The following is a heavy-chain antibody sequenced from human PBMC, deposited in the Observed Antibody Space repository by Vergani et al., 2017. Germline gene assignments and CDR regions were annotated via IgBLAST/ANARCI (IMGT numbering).Heavy chain of an antibody. J-gene: IGHJ4*02. CDR2: IIPILGIA. Sequence: QVQLVQSGAEVKKPGSSVKVSCKASGGTFSSYTISWVRQAPGQGLEWMGRIIPILGIANYAQKFHGRVTITADKSTSTAYMELSSLRSEDTAVYYCAGGIAAAGTGGDYWGQGTLVTVSS. CDR1: GGTFSSYT. D-gene: IGHD6-13*01. CDR3: AGGIAAAGTGGDY. V-gene: IGHV1-69*02.